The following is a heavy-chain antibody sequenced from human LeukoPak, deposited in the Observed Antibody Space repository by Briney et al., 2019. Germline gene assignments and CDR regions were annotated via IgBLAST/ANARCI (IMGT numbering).Heavy chain of an antibody. D-gene: IGHD3-3*01. V-gene: IGHV3-30*02. J-gene: IGHJ5*02. CDR1: GFTFSSYG. Sequence: GGSLRLSCAASGFTFSSYGMHWVRQAPGKGLEWVAFIRYDGSNKYYADSVKGRFTISRDNAKNSLYLQMNSLRAEDTAVYYCARDTMRGKYYDFWSGSSNWFDPWGQGTLVTVSS. CDR2: IRYDGSNK. CDR3: ARDTMRGKYYDFWSGSSNWFDP.